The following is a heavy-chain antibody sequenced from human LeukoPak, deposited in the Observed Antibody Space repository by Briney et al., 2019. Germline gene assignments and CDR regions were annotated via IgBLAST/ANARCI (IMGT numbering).Heavy chain of an antibody. CDR2: IWYDGSNK. CDR1: GLTFSSYG. D-gene: IGHD3-22*01. V-gene: IGHV3-33*01. J-gene: IGHJ4*02. CDR3: ARDSGYSDY. Sequence: GRSLRLSCAASGLTFSSYGMHWVRQAPGKGLEWVAVIWYDGSNKYYADSVKGRFTISRDNSKNTLYLQMNSLRAEDTAVYYCARDSGYSDYWGQRTLVTVSS.